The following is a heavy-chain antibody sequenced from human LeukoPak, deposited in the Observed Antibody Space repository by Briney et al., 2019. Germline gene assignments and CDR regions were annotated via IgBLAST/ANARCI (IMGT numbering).Heavy chain of an antibody. V-gene: IGHV3-30*18. CDR3: AKTIFGVTHAFDI. D-gene: IGHD3-3*01. Sequence: GGSLRLSCTASGFSFRSSWMSWVRQAPGKGLEWVAVISYDGSNKYYADSVKGRFTISRDNSKNTLYLQMNSLRAEDTAVYYCAKTIFGVTHAFDIWGQGTMVTVSS. CDR2: ISYDGSNK. CDR1: GFSFRSSW. J-gene: IGHJ3*02.